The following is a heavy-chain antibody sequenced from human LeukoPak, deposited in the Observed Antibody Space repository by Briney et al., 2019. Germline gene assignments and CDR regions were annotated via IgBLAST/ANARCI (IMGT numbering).Heavy chain of an antibody. D-gene: IGHD3-22*01. V-gene: IGHV3-30*02. Sequence: GGSLRLSCAASGFIFSSYGMHWVRQSPGKGLDWVAFILYDGSKKYYADSVKGRFTISTDNSKSTLNLQMNSLRAKDTAVYYCAKDPTNYRVWDFYESIGLSYWGQGNLVTVSS. J-gene: IGHJ4*02. CDR3: AKDPTNYRVWDFYESIGLSY. CDR2: ILYDGSKK. CDR1: GFIFSSYG.